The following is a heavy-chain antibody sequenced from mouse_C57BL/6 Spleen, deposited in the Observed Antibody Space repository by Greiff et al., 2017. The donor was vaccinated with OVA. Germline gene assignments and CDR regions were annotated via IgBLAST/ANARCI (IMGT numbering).Heavy chain of an antibody. CDR3: ARGGTTVVGDYAMDY. D-gene: IGHD1-1*01. J-gene: IGHJ4*01. CDR2: ISDGGSYT. Sequence: EVQLVESGGGLVKPGGSLKLSCAASGFTFSSYAMSWVRQTPEKRLEWVATISDGGSYTNYPDNVKGRFTITRDNAKNNLYLQMSHLKSEDTAMYYCARGGTTVVGDYAMDYWGQGTSVTVSS. V-gene: IGHV5-4*01. CDR1: GFTFSSYA.